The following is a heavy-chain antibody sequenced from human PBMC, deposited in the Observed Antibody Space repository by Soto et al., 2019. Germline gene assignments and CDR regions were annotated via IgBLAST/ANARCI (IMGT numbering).Heavy chain of an antibody. Sequence: QVQLVQSGAEVKKPGASVKVSCKASGYTFTSYGISWVRQAPGQGLEWMGWISAYNGNTNYAQKLQGRVTMTTDTSTSTGYMELRSLRSDDTAVYYCARDGARGENYYYYGMDVWGQGTTVTVSS. D-gene: IGHD3-16*01. CDR2: ISAYNGNT. CDR1: GYTFTSYG. CDR3: ARDGARGENYYYYGMDV. J-gene: IGHJ6*02. V-gene: IGHV1-18*01.